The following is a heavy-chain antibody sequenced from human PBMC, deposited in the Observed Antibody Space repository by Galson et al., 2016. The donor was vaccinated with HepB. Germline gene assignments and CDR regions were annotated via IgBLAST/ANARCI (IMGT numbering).Heavy chain of an antibody. J-gene: IGHJ4*02. V-gene: IGHV3-23*01. D-gene: IGHD3-22*01. Sequence: SLRLSCAASGFTFSNYAMNWVRQAPGKGLEWVSAISGRGGSTFYAESVKGRFTISRDTSKNKLYLQMNSLRAEDTAVYYCVRDRATYDSSGYWFDYWGQGALVTVSS. CDR3: VRDRATYDSSGYWFDY. CDR2: ISGRGGST. CDR1: GFTFSNYA.